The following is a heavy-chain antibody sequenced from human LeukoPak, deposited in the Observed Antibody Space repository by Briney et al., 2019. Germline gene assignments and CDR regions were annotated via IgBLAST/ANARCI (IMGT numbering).Heavy chain of an antibody. D-gene: IGHD2-15*01. CDR2: VNSDGSST. J-gene: IGHJ4*02. CDR3: AKGGCRGTCNPLAY. CDR1: GFTFSSYW. V-gene: IGHV3-74*01. Sequence: PGGSLRLSCAASGFTFSSYWMHWVRQAPGKGLVWVSRVNSDGSSTSYADSVKGRFTISRDNAKNTLYPQMNNLRAEDTAVYYCAKGGCRGTCNPLAYWGQGALVTVSP.